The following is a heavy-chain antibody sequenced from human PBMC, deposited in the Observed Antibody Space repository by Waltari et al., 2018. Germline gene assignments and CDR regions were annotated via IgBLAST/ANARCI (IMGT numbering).Heavy chain of an antibody. CDR1: GGSFSGYY. CDR3: ARGRTIFGVVTKPFQSIDAFDI. J-gene: IGHJ3*02. D-gene: IGHD3-3*01. Sequence: QVQLQQWGAGLLKPSETLSLTCAVYGGSFSGYYWSWIRQPPGKGLEWIGEINHSGSTNYNPSLKRRVTISVDTSKNQFSLKLSSVTAADTAVYYCARGRTIFGVVTKPFQSIDAFDIWGQGTMVTVSS. CDR2: INHSGST. V-gene: IGHV4-34*01.